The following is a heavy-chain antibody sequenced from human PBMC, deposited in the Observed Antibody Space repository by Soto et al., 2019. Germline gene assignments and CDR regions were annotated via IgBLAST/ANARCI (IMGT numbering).Heavy chain of an antibody. CDR2: INSDGSST. J-gene: IGHJ4*02. CDR1: GFTFSSYW. D-gene: IGHD3-10*01. Sequence: EVQLVEFGGGLAQPGGSLRLSCAASGFTFSSYWMFWVRQAPGEGLVWVSRINSDGSSTTYADSVKGRFTVSRDNANDTLYLHMNSLRVDDTAVYYCARDGGYFDYWGQGILVTVSS. V-gene: IGHV3-74*01. CDR3: ARDGGYFDY.